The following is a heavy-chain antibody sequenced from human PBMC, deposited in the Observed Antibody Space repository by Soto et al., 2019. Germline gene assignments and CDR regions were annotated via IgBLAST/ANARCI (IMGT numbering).Heavy chain of an antibody. D-gene: IGHD4-17*01. J-gene: IGHJ6*02. CDR2: IYTSGST. CDR1: GGSISSYY. CDR3: ARDRLRWYPSTNYYYYGMDV. Sequence: SETLSLTCTVSGGSISSYYWSWIRQPAGKGLEWIGRIYTSGSTNYNPSLKSRVTMSVDTSKNQFSLRLSSVTAADTAVYYCARDRLRWYPSTNYYYYGMDVWGQGNTLTGSS. V-gene: IGHV4-4*07.